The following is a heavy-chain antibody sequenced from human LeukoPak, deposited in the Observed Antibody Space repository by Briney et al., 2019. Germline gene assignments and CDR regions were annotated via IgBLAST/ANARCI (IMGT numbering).Heavy chain of an antibody. CDR1: GGSFSGYY. Sequence: PSETLSLTCAVYGGSFSGYYWSWIRQPAGKGLEWIGRIYTSGSTNYNPSLKSRVTMSVDTSKNQFSLKLTSVTAADTAVYYCARGGSGYYWVDYWGQGTLVTVSS. CDR2: IYTSGST. J-gene: IGHJ4*02. D-gene: IGHD3-22*01. CDR3: ARGGSGYYWVDY. V-gene: IGHV4-59*10.